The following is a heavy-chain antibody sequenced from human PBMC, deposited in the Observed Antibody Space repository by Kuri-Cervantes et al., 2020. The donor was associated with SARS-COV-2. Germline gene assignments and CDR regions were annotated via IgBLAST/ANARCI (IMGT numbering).Heavy chain of an antibody. CDR1: GFTFSSYW. CDR3: AKAPSSSFYGMDV. Sequence: GESLKISCAASGFTFSSYWMHWVRQAPGKGLVWVSRINSDGSSTSYADSVKGRFTISGDNAKNTLYLQMNSLRAEDTAVYYCAKAPSSSFYGMDVWGQGTTVTVSS. D-gene: IGHD6-13*01. V-gene: IGHV3-74*01. CDR2: INSDGSST. J-gene: IGHJ6*02.